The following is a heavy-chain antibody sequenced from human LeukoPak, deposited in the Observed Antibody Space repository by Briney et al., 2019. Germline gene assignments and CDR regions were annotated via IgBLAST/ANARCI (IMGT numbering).Heavy chain of an antibody. V-gene: IGHV4-39*01. D-gene: IGHD6-13*01. Sequence: SETLSLTCNVSGGSISGSRRYWGWVRQPPGGGLEWIASVRYTGSTYYNPSLQSRLTISVDNLQNQFSLKLKSVTAADTSVYYCTRQLSWASDTGDSWGQGTLVTVSS. J-gene: IGHJ5*01. CDR2: VRYTGST. CDR3: TRQLSWASDTGDS. CDR1: GGSISGSRRY.